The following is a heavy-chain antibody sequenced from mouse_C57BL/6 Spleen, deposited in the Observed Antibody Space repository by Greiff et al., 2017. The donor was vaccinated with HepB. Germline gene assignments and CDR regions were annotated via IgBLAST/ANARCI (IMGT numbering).Heavy chain of an antibody. CDR2: FTMYSDAT. D-gene: IGHD1-1*01. V-gene: IGHV1-49*01. J-gene: IGHJ3*01. Sequence: LKQSGAELVRPGSSVKLSCKDSYFAFMACAMHWVKQRPGHGLEWIGSFTMYSDATEYSENFKGKATLTTNTSSSTAYMELSSLTSEDSAIYYCARSYYGSSFAYWSQGTLVTVSA. CDR1: YFAFMACA. CDR3: ARSYYGSSFAY.